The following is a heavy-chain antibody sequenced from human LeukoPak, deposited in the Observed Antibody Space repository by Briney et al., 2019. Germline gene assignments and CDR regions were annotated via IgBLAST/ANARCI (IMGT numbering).Heavy chain of an antibody. V-gene: IGHV3-30*02. D-gene: IGHD6-13*01. J-gene: IGHJ4*02. CDR2: IRYDGSKK. Sequence: PGGSLRLSCAASGFSFSTYGMHWVRQAPGKGLEWVAYIRYDGSKKYYVDSAKGRFTISRDNSKNTMSLQMNSLRDEDTAVYYCAAIAVAGLYWGQGTLVTVSS. CDR1: GFSFSTYG. CDR3: AAIAVAGLY.